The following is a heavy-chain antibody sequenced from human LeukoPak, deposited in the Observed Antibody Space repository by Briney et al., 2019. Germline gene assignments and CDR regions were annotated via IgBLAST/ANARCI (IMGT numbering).Heavy chain of an antibody. CDR2: ISAYNGST. CDR1: GYTFTSYG. CDR3: ARVREHCGGDCYPVDY. J-gene: IGHJ4*02. Sequence: ASVKVSCKASGYTFTSYGTSWVRQAPGQGLEWMGWISAYNGSTNYAQKLQGRVTMTTDTSTSTAYMELRSLRSDDTAVYYCARVREHCGGDCYPVDYWGQGTLVTVSS. V-gene: IGHV1-18*01. D-gene: IGHD2-21*02.